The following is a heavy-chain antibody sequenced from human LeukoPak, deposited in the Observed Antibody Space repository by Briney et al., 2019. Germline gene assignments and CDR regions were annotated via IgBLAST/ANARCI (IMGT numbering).Heavy chain of an antibody. Sequence: GGSLRLSCAASGFTFSSYDMNWVRQAPGKGLEWVSYISPSSTRIDYAASVRGRFTISRDNAKRSLYLQMNSLRVEDTAVYYCARERSGYDYWGQGTLVTVSS. D-gene: IGHD2-15*01. V-gene: IGHV3-48*04. CDR1: GFTFSSYD. CDR3: ARERSGYDY. J-gene: IGHJ4*02. CDR2: ISPSSTRI.